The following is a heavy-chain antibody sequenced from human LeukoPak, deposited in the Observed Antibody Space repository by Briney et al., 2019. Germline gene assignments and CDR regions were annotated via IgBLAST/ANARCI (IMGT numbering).Heavy chain of an antibody. CDR2: IYYSGST. CDR3: AIVEMATITPYYYGMDV. J-gene: IGHJ6*02. CDR1: GGSISSSSYY. Sequence: SETLSLTCTVSGGSISSSSYYWGWIRQPPGKGLEWIGSIYYSGSTYYNPSLKSRVTISVDTSKNQFSLKLSSVTAADTAVYYCAIVEMATITPYYYGMDVWGQGTTVTISS. V-gene: IGHV4-39*01. D-gene: IGHD5-24*01.